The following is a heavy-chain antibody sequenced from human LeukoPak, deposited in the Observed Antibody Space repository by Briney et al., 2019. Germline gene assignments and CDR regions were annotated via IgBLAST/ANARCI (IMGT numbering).Heavy chain of an antibody. CDR3: AKAQTTHYDY. J-gene: IGHJ4*02. V-gene: IGHV3-66*02. CDR1: GFTFSSDA. CDR2: IYSGGST. D-gene: IGHD1-7*01. Sequence: GGSLRLSCSASGFTFSSDAMSWGRQAPGRGLEWGSLIYSGGSTYYADSVKGRFTISRANSKNTLYLQMNSLRAEDTAVYYCAKAQTTHYDYWGQGTLVTVSS.